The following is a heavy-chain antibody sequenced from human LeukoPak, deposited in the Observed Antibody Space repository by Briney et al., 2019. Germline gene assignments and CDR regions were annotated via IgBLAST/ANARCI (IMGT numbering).Heavy chain of an antibody. V-gene: IGHV3-23*01. Sequence: PGGSLRLSCAASGFTFSSYSMNWVRQAPGKGLEWVSAISGSGGSTYYADSVKGRFTISRDNSKNTLYLQMNSLRAEDTAVYYCAKDKWESSSLLFDYWGQGTLVTVSS. CDR2: ISGSGGST. CDR3: AKDKWESSSLLFDY. CDR1: GFTFSSYS. D-gene: IGHD6-6*01. J-gene: IGHJ4*02.